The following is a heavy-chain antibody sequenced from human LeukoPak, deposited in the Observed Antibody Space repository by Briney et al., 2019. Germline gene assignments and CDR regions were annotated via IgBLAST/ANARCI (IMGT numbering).Heavy chain of an antibody. CDR3: TITLEYSSDTFDY. J-gene: IGHJ4*02. CDR1: GFTFNHAW. V-gene: IGHV3-15*01. CDR2: IKSKTDGGTT. Sequence: GESLRLSCAASGFTFNHAWMSWVRQAPGKGLEWVGRIKSKTDGGTTHYAAPVKGRFAISRDDSKTTLYLQMNSLKTEDTAVYYCTITLEYSSDTFDYWGQGTLVTVST. D-gene: IGHD6-25*01.